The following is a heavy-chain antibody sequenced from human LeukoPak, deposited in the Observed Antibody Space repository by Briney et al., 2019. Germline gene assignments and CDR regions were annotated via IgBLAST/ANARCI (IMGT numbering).Heavy chain of an antibody. Sequence: SETLSLTCTVSGGSISSSSYYWGWIRQPPGKGLEWIGSIYYSGSTYYNPSLKSRVTISVDTSKNQFSLKLSSVTAADTAVYYCARDRQPGPWFGELLADYWGQGTLVTVSS. V-gene: IGHV4-39*07. CDR1: GGSISSSSYY. J-gene: IGHJ4*02. D-gene: IGHD3-10*01. CDR3: ARDRQPGPWFGELLADY. CDR2: IYYSGST.